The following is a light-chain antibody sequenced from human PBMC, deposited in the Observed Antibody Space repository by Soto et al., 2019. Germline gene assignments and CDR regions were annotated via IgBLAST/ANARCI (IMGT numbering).Light chain of an antibody. V-gene: IGKV3-11*01. CDR2: DTS. J-gene: IGKJ2*01. Sequence: EIVLTQSPATLSLSPGERATLSCRASQSISDFLAWYQQKPGQAPRLLIYDTSIRATGIPVRFSGSASGTDFTLTISSLEPEDFAVYYCQQRSNWPPMYTFGQGTKLEIK. CDR3: QQRSNWPPMYT. CDR1: QSISDF.